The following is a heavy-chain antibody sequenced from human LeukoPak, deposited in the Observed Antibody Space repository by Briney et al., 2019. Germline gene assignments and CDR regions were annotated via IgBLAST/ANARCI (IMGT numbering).Heavy chain of an antibody. CDR1: GFTFSSYA. CDR3: ARQDIVVVVPFDY. D-gene: IGHD2-15*01. J-gene: IGHJ4*02. Sequence: SGGSLRLSCAASGFTFSSYAMHWVRQAPGKGLEWVAVISYDGSNKYYADSVKGRFTISRDNSKNTLYLQMNSLRAEDTAVYYCARQDIVVVVPFDYWGQGTLVTVSS. V-gene: IGHV3-30-3*01. CDR2: ISYDGSNK.